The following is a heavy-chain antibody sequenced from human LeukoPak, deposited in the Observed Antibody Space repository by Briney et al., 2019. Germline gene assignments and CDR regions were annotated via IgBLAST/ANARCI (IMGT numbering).Heavy chain of an antibody. CDR3: ASIMYGEAFNI. Sequence: SGGTLRLSCAASGFTFSSYGMSWVRQAPGKGLEWVSAISGSGGITSYADSVKGRFTTSRDNSKNTLYLQMNSLRAEDTAVYYWASIMYGEAFNIWGQGTMVTVSS. CDR1: GFTFSSYG. J-gene: IGHJ3*02. D-gene: IGHD2-8*01. CDR2: ISGSGGIT. V-gene: IGHV3-23*01.